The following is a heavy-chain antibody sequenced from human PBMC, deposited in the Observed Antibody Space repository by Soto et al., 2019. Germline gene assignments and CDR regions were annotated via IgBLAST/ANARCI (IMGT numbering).Heavy chain of an antibody. CDR3: ASNGELSHLYSSGWYGGFQH. CDR2: IYYSGST. D-gene: IGHD6-19*01. CDR1: GGSISSSSYY. V-gene: IGHV4-39*01. J-gene: IGHJ1*01. Sequence: SETLSLTCTVSGGSISSSSYYWGWIRQPPGKGLEWIGSIYYSGSTYYNPSLKSRVTISVDTSKNQFSLKLSSVTAADTAVYYCASNGELSHLYSSGWYGGFQHWGQGTLVTVSS.